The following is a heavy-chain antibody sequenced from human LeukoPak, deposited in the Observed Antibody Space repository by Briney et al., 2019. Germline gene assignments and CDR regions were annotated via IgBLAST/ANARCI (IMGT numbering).Heavy chain of an antibody. CDR1: GGSISSYY. CDR3: ARVLVAARQTRFDY. CDR2: IYYSGST. D-gene: IGHD6-6*01. J-gene: IGHJ4*02. V-gene: IGHV4-59*01. Sequence: ASETLSLTCTVSGGSISSYYWSWIRQPPGKGLEWIGYIYYSGSTNYNPSLKSRVTISVDTSKNQFSLKLSSVTAADTAVYYCARVLVAARQTRFDYWGQGTLVTVSS.